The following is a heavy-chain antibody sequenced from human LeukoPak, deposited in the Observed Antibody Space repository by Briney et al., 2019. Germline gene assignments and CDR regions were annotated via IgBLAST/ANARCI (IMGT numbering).Heavy chain of an antibody. CDR1: GFIVSSDY. V-gene: IGHV3-53*01. J-gene: IGHJ4*02. CDR2: IYSGGST. Sequence: PGGSLRLSCAASGFIVSSDYMSWVRQAPGKGLEWVSVIYSGGSTYYADSVKGRFTISRDNSKNTLYLQMNNLRAEDTAVYYCAKGLYYYDSSGPTDYWGQGTLVTVSS. D-gene: IGHD3-22*01. CDR3: AKGLYYYDSSGPTDY.